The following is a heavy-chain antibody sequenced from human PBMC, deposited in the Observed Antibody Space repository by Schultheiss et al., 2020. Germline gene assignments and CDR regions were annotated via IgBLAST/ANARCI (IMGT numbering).Heavy chain of an antibody. D-gene: IGHD6-6*01. CDR2: IWYDGSNK. V-gene: IGHV3-33*06. Sequence: GGSLRLSCAASGFTFSSYGMHWVRQAPGKGLEWVAVIWYDGSNKYYADSVKGRFTISRDNSKNSLYLQMNSLRAEDTAVYYCAKVSGIAARWYYYYGMDVWGQGTTVTVSS. CDR3: AKVSGIAARWYYYYGMDV. CDR1: GFTFSSYG. J-gene: IGHJ6*02.